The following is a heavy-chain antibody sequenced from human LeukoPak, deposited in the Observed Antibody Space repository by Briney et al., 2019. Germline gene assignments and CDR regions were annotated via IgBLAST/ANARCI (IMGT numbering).Heavy chain of an antibody. J-gene: IGHJ3*02. CDR3: ARSLRNAFDI. D-gene: IGHD3-3*01. V-gene: IGHV3-7*01. Sequence: PGGSLRLSCAASGFTFSSYGMSWVRQAPGKGLEWVANIKQDGSEKYYVDSVKGRFTISRDNAKNSLYLQMNSLRAEDTAVYYCARSLRNAFDIWGQGTMVTVSS. CDR2: IKQDGSEK. CDR1: GFTFSSYG.